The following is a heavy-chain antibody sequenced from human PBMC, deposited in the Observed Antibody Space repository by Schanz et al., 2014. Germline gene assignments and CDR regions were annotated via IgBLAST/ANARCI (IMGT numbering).Heavy chain of an antibody. CDR1: GFTFSTYW. J-gene: IGHJ4*02. CDR3: PMGGYQLHH. V-gene: IGHV3-74*01. D-gene: IGHD1-7*01. Sequence: EVQLVESGGGLVKPGGSLRLSCAASGFTFSTYWMHWVRQAPGKGLVWVSHINSDGTTTTYADSVKGRFTISRDNAENTLYLQMNSLRVEDTAVYYCPMGGYQLHHWGQGTLVTVSS. CDR2: INSDGTTT.